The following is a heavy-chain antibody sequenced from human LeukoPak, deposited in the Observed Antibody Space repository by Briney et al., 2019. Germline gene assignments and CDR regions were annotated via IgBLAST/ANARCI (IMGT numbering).Heavy chain of an antibody. J-gene: IGHJ4*02. Sequence: GGSLRLSCAASGFTFSSYSMNWVRQAPGKGLEWVSSISSSSSYIYYADSVKGRFTISRDNAKSSLYLQMNSLRAEDTAVYYCARVEGITMVRGVIWGQGTLVTVSS. V-gene: IGHV3-21*01. CDR2: ISSSSSYI. CDR1: GFTFSSYS. D-gene: IGHD3-10*01. CDR3: ARVEGITMVRGVI.